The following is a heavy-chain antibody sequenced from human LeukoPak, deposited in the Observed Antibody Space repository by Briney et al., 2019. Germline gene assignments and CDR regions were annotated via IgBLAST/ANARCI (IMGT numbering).Heavy chain of an antibody. CDR1: GXTFTTYG. CDR2: TWYDGSNK. D-gene: IGHD2-15*01. CDR3: AIAAYCSGGGCPYDYGLDV. J-gene: IGHJ6*02. V-gene: IGHV3-33*01. Sequence: GGSLRLSCAASGXTFTTYGMHWVRQAPGKGLEWVAVTWYDGSNKYYADSVKGRFTISRDNSKNTLYLQMNSLRAEDTAVFYCAIAAYCSGGGCPYDYGLDVWGQGTTVTVPS.